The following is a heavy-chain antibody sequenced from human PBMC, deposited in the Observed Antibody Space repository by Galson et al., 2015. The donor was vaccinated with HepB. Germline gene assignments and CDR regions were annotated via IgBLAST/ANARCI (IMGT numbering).Heavy chain of an antibody. CDR3: ARPPVGAVAYYVDH. CDR1: GFTFTSYA. V-gene: IGHV3-30*14. D-gene: IGHD1-26*01. CDR2: ISYNGNNK. J-gene: IGHJ1*01. Sequence: SLRLSCAASGFTFTSYALHWVRQAPGKVLEWVAVISYNGNNKYYADSVTGRFTISRDNFKNTLYLQMNDLRAEDTAVYYCARPPVGAVAYYVDHWGQGTVVPGSS.